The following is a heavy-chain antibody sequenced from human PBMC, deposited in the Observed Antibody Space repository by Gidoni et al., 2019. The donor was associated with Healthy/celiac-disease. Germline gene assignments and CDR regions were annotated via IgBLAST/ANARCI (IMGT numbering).Heavy chain of an antibody. V-gene: IGHV1-69*01. Sequence: QVQRVQSGAEAKKPGSSMKVSCKASGGTFSSYAISWVRQAPGQVLEGRGGSIPIFGTANYAQKFQGRVTITADDSTSTAYMELSSLRYEDTAVYYCARGSWSYYNGLDFDYWGQGTLVTVSS. J-gene: IGHJ4*02. CDR1: GGTFSSYA. CDR2: SIPIFGTA. D-gene: IGHD3-10*01. CDR3: ARGSWSYYNGLDFDY.